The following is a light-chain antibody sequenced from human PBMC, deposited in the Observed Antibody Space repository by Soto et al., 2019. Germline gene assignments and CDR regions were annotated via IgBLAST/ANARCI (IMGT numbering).Light chain of an antibody. V-gene: IGLV2-8*01. CDR1: SSDVGAYDY. CDR3: SSFAGSNNFPYV. J-gene: IGLJ1*01. Sequence: QSVLTQPPSASGSPGQSVTISCTRTSSDVGAYDYVSWYQQHPGKAPKLMIYGINKRPSGVPDRFSGSKSGNTASLTVSGLQAEDEADYYCSSFAGSNNFPYVFGTGTKVTVL. CDR2: GIN.